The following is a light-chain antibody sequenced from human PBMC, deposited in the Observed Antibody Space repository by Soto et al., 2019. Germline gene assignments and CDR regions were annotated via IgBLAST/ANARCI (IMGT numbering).Light chain of an antibody. CDR3: SSYTGSSTLYV. V-gene: IGLV2-14*01. J-gene: IGLJ1*01. CDR2: EVT. Sequence: QPVLTQPASVSGSPGQSITISCTGTSSDVGGYNYVSWYQQHPGKAPKLMIYEVTNRPSGVSDRFSGSKSGNTASLTISGLQAEDEADYYCSSYTGSSTLYVFGTGTKLTVL. CDR1: SSDVGGYNY.